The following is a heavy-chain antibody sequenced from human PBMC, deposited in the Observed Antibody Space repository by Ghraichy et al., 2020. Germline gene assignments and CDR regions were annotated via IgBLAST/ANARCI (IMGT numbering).Heavy chain of an antibody. D-gene: IGHD3-22*01. CDR1: GFTFSSYA. V-gene: IGHV3-23*01. Sequence: GGSLRLSCAASGFTFSSYAMSWVRQAPGKGLEWVSAISGNGGSTYYADSVKGRFTISRDNSKNTLYLQMNSLRAEDTAVYYCAKGATYYYDSSGYYFDYWGQGTLVTVSS. J-gene: IGHJ4*02. CDR2: ISGNGGST. CDR3: AKGATYYYDSSGYYFDY.